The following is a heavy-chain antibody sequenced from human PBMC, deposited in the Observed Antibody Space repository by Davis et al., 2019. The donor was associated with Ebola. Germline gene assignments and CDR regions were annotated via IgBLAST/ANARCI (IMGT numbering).Heavy chain of an antibody. V-gene: IGHV5-51*01. CDR2: IYTGDSDT. CDR1: GNRFSSHW. D-gene: IGHD5-12*01. CDR3: ARPSGYDYLDFDY. J-gene: IGHJ4*02. Sequence: KVSCKDSGNRFSSHWIGWVRQMPGKGLEWMGIIYTGDSDTRYSPSFRGQVTISADKSTKTAFLQWSSLKASDTAMYYCARPSGYDYLDFDYWGQGTLVTVSS.